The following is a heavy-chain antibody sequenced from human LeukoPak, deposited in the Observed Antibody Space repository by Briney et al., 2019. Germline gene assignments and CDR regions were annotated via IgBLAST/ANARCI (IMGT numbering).Heavy chain of an antibody. V-gene: IGHV3-33*08. CDR3: ARGEGLNYYGPGDYYYGMDV. J-gene: IGHJ6*02. D-gene: IGHD3-10*01. CDR2: IWYDGSNK. CDR1: GFTVSSNY. Sequence: GGSLRLSCAASGFTVSSNYMSWVRQAPGKGLEWVAVIWYDGSNKYYADSVKGRFTISRDNSKNTLYLQMNSLRAEDTAVYYCARGEGLNYYGPGDYYYGMDVWGQGTTVTVSS.